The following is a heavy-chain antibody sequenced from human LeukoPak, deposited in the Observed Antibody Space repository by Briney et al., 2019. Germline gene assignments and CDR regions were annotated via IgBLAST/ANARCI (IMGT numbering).Heavy chain of an antibody. V-gene: IGHV1-69*05. CDR2: IIPIFGTA. Sequence: SVKVSCKASGGTFSSYAISWVRQAPGQGLEWMGGIIPIFGTANYAQKFQGRVTITTDESTNTAYMELSSLRPEDTAVYYCARGGDDDAFDIWGQGTMVTVSS. D-gene: IGHD7-27*01. J-gene: IGHJ3*02. CDR3: ARGGDDDAFDI. CDR1: GGTFSSYA.